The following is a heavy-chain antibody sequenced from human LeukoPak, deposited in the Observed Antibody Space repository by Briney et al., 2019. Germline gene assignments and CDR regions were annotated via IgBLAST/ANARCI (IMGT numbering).Heavy chain of an antibody. CDR1: GYTFTSYY. Sequence: ASVKVSCKASGYTFTSYYMHWVRQAPGQGLEWMGIINPSGGSTSYAQKFQERVTITRDMSTSTAYMELSSLSSEDTAVYYCAAGGSWFDPWGQGTLVTVSS. CDR3: AAGGSWFDP. CDR2: INPSGGST. V-gene: IGHV1-46*01. D-gene: IGHD3-16*01. J-gene: IGHJ5*02.